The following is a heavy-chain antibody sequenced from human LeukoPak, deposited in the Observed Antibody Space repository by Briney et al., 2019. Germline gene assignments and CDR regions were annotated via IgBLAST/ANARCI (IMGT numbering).Heavy chain of an antibody. D-gene: IGHD3-16*01. CDR2: INANGAIT. V-gene: IGHV3-23*01. J-gene: IGHJ4*02. CDR1: GLTFNNYA. Sequence: GGSLRLSCAASGLTFNNYAMSWVRQAPGKGLEWVSSINANGAITKYADSVRGRFTISRDNSKSTLFLQMSSLRAEDMAMYYCAKKSRDHAYEPFDYWGQGTLVTVSS. CDR3: AKKSRDHAYEPFDY.